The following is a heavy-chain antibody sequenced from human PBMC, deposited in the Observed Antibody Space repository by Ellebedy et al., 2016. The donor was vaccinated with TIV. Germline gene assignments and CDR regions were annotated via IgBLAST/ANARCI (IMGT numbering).Heavy chain of an antibody. D-gene: IGHD3/OR15-3a*01. CDR2: IRSKAYGGTT. CDR3: SRDLNWEAWFDP. V-gene: IGHV3-49*03. J-gene: IGHJ5*02. Sequence: GESLMISCTGSGFTLGDYAMSWFRQAPGKGLEWVGFIRSKAYGGTTEYAASVKGRFTISRDDSKSIAYLQMNSLKSEDTAVYYCSRDLNWEAWFDPWGQGTLVTVSS. CDR1: GFTLGDYA.